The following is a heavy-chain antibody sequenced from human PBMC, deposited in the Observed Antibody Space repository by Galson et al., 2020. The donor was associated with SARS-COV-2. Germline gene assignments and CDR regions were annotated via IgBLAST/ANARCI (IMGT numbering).Heavy chain of an antibody. CDR1: GFTLSSSS. Sequence: GESPKISRAASGFTLSSSSLNWVRPAPGKGLEWVSYISSSTNTIYYAESVKGRFTISRDSAKNSLFLQMYSRRGGDTAVYFCARDRMTVFGVVVVGDYMDVWGKGTRVTVSS. V-gene: IGHV3-48*01. CDR3: ARDRMTVFGVVVVGDYMDV. J-gene: IGHJ6*03. D-gene: IGHD3-3*01. CDR2: ISSSTNTI.